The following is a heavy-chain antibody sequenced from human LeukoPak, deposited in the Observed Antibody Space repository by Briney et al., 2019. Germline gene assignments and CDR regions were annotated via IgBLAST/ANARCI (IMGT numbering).Heavy chain of an antibody. CDR1: GGSISSGSYY. CDR3: ARESPYYYDSSGYYKGVFDY. Sequence: MTSQTLSLTCTVSGGSISSGSYYWSWIRQPAGKGLEWIGRIYTSGSTSYNPSLKSRVTISVDTSKNQFSLKLSSVTAADTAVYYCARESPYYYDSSGYYKGVFDYWGQGTLVTVSS. J-gene: IGHJ4*02. V-gene: IGHV4-61*02. CDR2: IYTSGST. D-gene: IGHD3-22*01.